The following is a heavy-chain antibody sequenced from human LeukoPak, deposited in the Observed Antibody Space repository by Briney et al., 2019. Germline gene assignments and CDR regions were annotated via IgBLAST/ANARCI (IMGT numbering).Heavy chain of an antibody. CDR3: ARGDIVVVPAAKTAEYFQH. J-gene: IGHJ1*01. V-gene: IGHV4-34*01. Sequence: SETLSLTCAVYGGSFSGYYWSWIRQPPGKGLEWIGEINHSGSTNYNPSLKSRVTISVDTSKNQFSLKLSSVTVADTAVYYCARGDIVVVPAAKTAEYFQHWGQGTLVTVSS. CDR2: INHSGST. D-gene: IGHD2-2*01. CDR1: GGSFSGYY.